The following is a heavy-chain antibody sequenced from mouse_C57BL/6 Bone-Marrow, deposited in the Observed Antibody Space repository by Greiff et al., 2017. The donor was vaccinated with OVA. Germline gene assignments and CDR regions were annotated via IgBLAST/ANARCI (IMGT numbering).Heavy chain of an antibody. J-gene: IGHJ1*03. V-gene: IGHV1-26*01. CDR1: GYTFTDYY. CDR3: VRSYWYFDV. D-gene: IGHD1-1*01. CDR2: INPNNGGT. Sequence: VQLQQSGPELVKPGASVKISCKASGYTFTDYYMNWVKQSHGKSLEWIGDINPNNGGTSYNQKFKGKATLTVDKSSSTAYMELRSLTSEDSAVYYCVRSYWYFDVWGTGTTVTVSS.